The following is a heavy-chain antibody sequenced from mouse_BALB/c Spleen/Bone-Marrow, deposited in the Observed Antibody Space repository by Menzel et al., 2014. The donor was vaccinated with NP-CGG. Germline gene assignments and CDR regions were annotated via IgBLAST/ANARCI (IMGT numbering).Heavy chain of an antibody. V-gene: IGHV1-87*01. CDR2: IYPGDGDT. Sequence: SGAELARPGASVKLSCKASGYTFTSYWMQWVKQRPGQGLEWIGAIYPGDGDTRYTQKFKGKATLTADKSSSTAYTQLSSLASEDSAVYYCARGWDWFAYWGQGTLVTVSA. CDR3: ARGWDWFAY. CDR1: GYTFTSYW. J-gene: IGHJ3*01. D-gene: IGHD4-1*01.